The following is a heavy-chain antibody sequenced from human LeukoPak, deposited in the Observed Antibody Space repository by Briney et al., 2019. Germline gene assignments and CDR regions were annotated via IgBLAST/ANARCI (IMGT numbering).Heavy chain of an antibody. CDR2: IYYSGST. V-gene: IGHV4-59*08. CDR3: ARLRLRWMDV. Sequence: TETLSLTCTVSGGSISSYYWSWIRQPPGKGLEWIGYIYYSGSTNYNPSPKSRVTISVDTSKNQFSLKLSSVTAADTAVYYCARLRLRWMDVWGQGTTVTVSS. CDR1: GGSISSYY. J-gene: IGHJ6*02. D-gene: IGHD4-23*01.